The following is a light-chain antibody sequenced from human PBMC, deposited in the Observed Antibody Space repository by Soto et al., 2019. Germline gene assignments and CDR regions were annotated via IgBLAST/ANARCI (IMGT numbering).Light chain of an antibody. Sequence: EIVLTQSPATLSLSPGERATLSCRASQSVKNYLAWYQQQPGQAPRLLIYDAFNRAIGIPTRFSGSGSGTDFTLTISRLEPEDFAVYYCQQRSNWSFTFGPGTKVDLK. V-gene: IGKV3-11*01. J-gene: IGKJ3*01. CDR1: QSVKNY. CDR3: QQRSNWSFT. CDR2: DAF.